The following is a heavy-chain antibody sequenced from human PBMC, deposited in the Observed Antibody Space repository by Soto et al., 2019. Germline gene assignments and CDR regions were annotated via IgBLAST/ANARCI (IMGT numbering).Heavy chain of an antibody. J-gene: IGHJ2*01. V-gene: IGHV4-4*02. Sequence: QVQLQESGPGLVKPSGTLSLTCAVSGGSISSSNWWSWVRQPPGKGLERIGEIYHRGSTNYNPSRKSRVTISVDKSKKQFSLKLSSVTAADTAVYYCARLETGYSSFRDWYFDLWGRGTLVTVSS. CDR2: IYHRGST. D-gene: IGHD6-19*01. CDR1: GGSISSSNW. CDR3: ARLETGYSSFRDWYFDL.